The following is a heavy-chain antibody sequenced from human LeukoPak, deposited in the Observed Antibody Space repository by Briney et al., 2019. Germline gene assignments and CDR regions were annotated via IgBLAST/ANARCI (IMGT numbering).Heavy chain of an antibody. D-gene: IGHD2-2*02. CDR2: IYYSGST. CDR3: ARSYGYCSSTSCYTLIDY. CDR1: GGSISSYY. J-gene: IGHJ4*02. V-gene: IGHV4-59*01. Sequence: SETLSLTCTVSGGSISSYYWSWIRQPPGKGLEWIGYIYYSGSTNYNPSLKSRVTISVDTSKNQFSLKLSSVTAADTAVYYCARSYGYCSSTSCYTLIDYWGQGTLVTVSS.